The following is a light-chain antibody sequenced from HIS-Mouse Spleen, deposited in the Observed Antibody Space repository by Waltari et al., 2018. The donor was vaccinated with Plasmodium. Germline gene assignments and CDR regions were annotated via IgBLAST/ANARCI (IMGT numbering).Light chain of an antibody. CDR1: ALPKKY. Sequence: SYELTQPPSVSVSPGQTARITCSGDALPKKYAYWYQQKSGQAPVLVIYEDSKRPSVIPERFSGSSSGTMATLTISEAQVEDEADYYCYSTDSSGNHRVFGGGTKLTVL. CDR2: EDS. J-gene: IGLJ3*02. V-gene: IGLV3-10*01. CDR3: YSTDSSGNHRV.